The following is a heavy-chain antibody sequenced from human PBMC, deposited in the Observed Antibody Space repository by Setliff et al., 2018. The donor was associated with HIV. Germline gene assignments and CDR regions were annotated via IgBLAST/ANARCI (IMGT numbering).Heavy chain of an antibody. D-gene: IGHD2-21*02. CDR2: ISAYNGNT. CDR1: GYSFINYG. Sequence: ASVKVSCKASGYSFINYGISWVRQAPGQGLEWMGWISAYNGNTNYAPRLLGRVTMTTDTSTSTAYMELRSLSSDDTAVYYCARARLQGMVTAVGHRDNCLDPWGQGTRVTVSS. V-gene: IGHV1-18*01. J-gene: IGHJ5*02. CDR3: ARARLQGMVTAVGHRDNCLDP.